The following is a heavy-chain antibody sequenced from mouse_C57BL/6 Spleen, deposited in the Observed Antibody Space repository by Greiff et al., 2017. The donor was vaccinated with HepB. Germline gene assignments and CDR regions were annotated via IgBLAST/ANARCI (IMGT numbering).Heavy chain of an antibody. CDR2: IDPETGGT. CDR1: GYTFTDYE. Sequence: QVQLKQSGAELVRPGASVTLSCKASGYTFTDYELHWVKQTPVHGLEWIGAIDPETGGTAYNQKFKGKDILIADKSSSTAYMELRSLTSEDSAVYYCTRRGYPYFDVWGTGTTVTVSS. CDR3: TRRGYPYFDV. J-gene: IGHJ1*03. V-gene: IGHV1-15*01.